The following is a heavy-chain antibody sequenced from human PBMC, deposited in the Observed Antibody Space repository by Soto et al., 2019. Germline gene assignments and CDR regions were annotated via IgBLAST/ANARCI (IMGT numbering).Heavy chain of an antibody. CDR2: IYSSGTT. V-gene: IGHV3-66*03. J-gene: IGHJ2*01. D-gene: IGHD6-6*01. Sequence: PGGSLRLSCAASGFTVSSNYMSWVRQAPGRGLEWVSTIYSSGTTYYADSVKGRLTISRDNSKNTLYLQMNSLRAEDTAVYYCARDFTIAARHWYFDLWGRGTLVTVSS. CDR3: ARDFTIAARHWYFDL. CDR1: GFTVSSNY.